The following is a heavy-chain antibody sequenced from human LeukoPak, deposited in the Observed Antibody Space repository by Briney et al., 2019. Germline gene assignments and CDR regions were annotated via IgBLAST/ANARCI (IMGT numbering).Heavy chain of an antibody. Sequence: GGSLRLSCAASGFTFSSYWMSWVRQAPGKGLEWVANIKKDGSEKYYVDSVKGRFTISRHNAKNSLYLQMNSLRVEDTAVYYYASDSGSSDYWGQGTLVTVSS. CDR1: GFTFSSYW. D-gene: IGHD1-26*01. CDR2: IKKDGSEK. V-gene: IGHV3-7*01. J-gene: IGHJ4*02. CDR3: ASDSGSSDY.